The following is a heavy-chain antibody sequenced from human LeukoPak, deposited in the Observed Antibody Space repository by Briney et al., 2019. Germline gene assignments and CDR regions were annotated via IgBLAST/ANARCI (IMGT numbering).Heavy chain of an antibody. V-gene: IGHV3-7*01. CDR3: AREIRGIAPDY. CDR2: IKQDGSEK. D-gene: IGHD6-13*01. J-gene: IGHJ4*02. Sequence: GGSLRLSCAASGFTFSSYWMSWVRQAPGKGLEWVANIKQDGSEKYYVDSVKGRFTISRGNAKNSLYLQMNSLRAEDTAVYYCAREIRGIAPDYWGQGTLVTVSS. CDR1: GFTFSSYW.